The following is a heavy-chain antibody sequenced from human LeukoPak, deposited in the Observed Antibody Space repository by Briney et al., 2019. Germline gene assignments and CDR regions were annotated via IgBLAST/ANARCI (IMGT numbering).Heavy chain of an antibody. CDR1: GFTFSSSA. V-gene: IGHV3-23*01. CDR2: ISNNGGYA. J-gene: IGHJ4*02. Sequence: GGSLRLSCAASGFTFSSSAMSWVRQAPGKGLEWVSAISNNGGYAYYADSVQGRFTISRDNSKSTLCLQMNSLRAEDTAVYYCAKQLGYCSDGSCYFPYWGQGTLVTVSP. D-gene: IGHD2-15*01. CDR3: AKQLGYCSDGSCYFPY.